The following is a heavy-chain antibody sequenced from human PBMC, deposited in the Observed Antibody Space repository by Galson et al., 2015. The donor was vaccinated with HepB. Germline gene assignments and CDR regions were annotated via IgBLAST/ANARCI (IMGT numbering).Heavy chain of an antibody. D-gene: IGHD3-16*02. CDR3: ATTPRDEYDYVWGSYRRDPRYYFDY. CDR2: FDPEDGET. CDR1: GYTLTELS. V-gene: IGHV1-24*01. J-gene: IGHJ4*02. Sequence: SCKVSGYTLTELSMHWVRQAPGKGLEWMGGFDPEDGETIYAQKFQGRVTMTEDTSTDTAYMELSSLRSEDTSVYYCATTPRDEYDYVWGSYRRDPRYYFDYWGQGTLVTVSS.